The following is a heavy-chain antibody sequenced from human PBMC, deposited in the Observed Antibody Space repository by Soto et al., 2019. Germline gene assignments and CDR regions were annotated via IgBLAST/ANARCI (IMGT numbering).Heavy chain of an antibody. V-gene: IGHV3-43*01. D-gene: IGHD1-26*01. CDR2: ISWDGGST. J-gene: IGHJ4*02. CDR3: AKGAIVGAIGAYYFDY. Sequence: DVQLVESGGVVVQPGGSLRLSCAASGFTFDDYTMHWVRQAPGKGLEWVSLISWDGGSTYYADSVKGRFTISRDNSKNSLYLQMNSLRTEDTALYYCAKGAIVGAIGAYYFDYWGQGTLVTVSS. CDR1: GFTFDDYT.